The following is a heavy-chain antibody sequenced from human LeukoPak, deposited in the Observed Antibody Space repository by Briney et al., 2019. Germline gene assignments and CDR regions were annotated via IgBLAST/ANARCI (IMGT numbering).Heavy chain of an antibody. CDR2: ISSRGSYT. CDR3: VRIDAFDI. V-gene: IGHV3-21*06. J-gene: IGHJ3*02. Sequence: PGGSLRLPCAASALTFSNHNMKGVDQAPGKGLEWVSYISSRGSYTYYADSVKGQFTISRDNAKNSLSLQMNSPRAEDTAVYNTVRIDAFDIWGQGTMVTVSS. CDR1: ALTFSNHN.